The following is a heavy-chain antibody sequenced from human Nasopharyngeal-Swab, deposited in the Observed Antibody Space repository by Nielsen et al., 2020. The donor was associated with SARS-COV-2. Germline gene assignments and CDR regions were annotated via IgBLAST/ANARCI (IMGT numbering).Heavy chain of an antibody. CDR1: GVSVSSGSYY. J-gene: IGHJ5*02. D-gene: IGHD4-17*01. Sequence: SETLSLTCTVSGVSVSSGSYYWSWIRQPPGKGLEWIVYIYYSGSTNYNPSLKSRITISVDTSKNQFSLKLSPVTAADTAVYYCARANGDYLEDWFDPWGQGTLVTVSS. CDR2: IYYSGST. CDR3: ARANGDYLEDWFDP. V-gene: IGHV4-61*01.